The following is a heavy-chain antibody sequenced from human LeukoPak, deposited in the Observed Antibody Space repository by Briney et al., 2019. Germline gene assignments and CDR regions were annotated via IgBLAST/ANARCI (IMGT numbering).Heavy chain of an antibody. D-gene: IGHD1-26*01. V-gene: IGHV4-4*02. CDR3: ARGGANYAFDI. CDR1: GGSISNSNW. J-gene: IGHJ3*02. CDR2: IYHSGST. Sequence: SETLSLTCAVSGGSISNSNWWSWVRQPPGKGLEWIGEIYHSGSTNYNPSLKSRVTVSVDKSKNQFSLKLSSVTAAGTAVYYCARGGANYAFDIWGQGTMVTVSS.